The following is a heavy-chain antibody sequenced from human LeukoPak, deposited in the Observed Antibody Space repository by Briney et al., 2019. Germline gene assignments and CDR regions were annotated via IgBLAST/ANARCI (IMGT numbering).Heavy chain of an antibody. CDR2: IYGSGST. Sequence: SETLSLTCAVYGGSFSGYYWSWIRQPPGKGLEWIGRIYGSGSTDYNPSLKSRVAMSIDTSKNQFSLNLISVTAADTAVYYCARDSGTTGEVKFDPWGQGTLVTVSS. V-gene: IGHV4-4*07. J-gene: IGHJ5*02. CDR1: GGSFSGYY. CDR3: ARDSGTTGEVKFDP. D-gene: IGHD3-10*01.